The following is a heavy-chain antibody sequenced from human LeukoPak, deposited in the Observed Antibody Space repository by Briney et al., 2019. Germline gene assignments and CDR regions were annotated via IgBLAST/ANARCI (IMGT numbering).Heavy chain of an antibody. J-gene: IGHJ5*02. V-gene: IGHV1-69*06. CDR1: GGTFSSYA. Sequence: SVKVSCKASGGTFSSYAISWVRQAPGRGLEWMGRIIPIFGTANYAQKFQGRVTITADKSTSTAYMELSSLRSEDTAVYYCARESIAAARFDPWGQGTLVTVSS. CDR3: ARESIAAARFDP. D-gene: IGHD6-13*01. CDR2: IIPIFGTA.